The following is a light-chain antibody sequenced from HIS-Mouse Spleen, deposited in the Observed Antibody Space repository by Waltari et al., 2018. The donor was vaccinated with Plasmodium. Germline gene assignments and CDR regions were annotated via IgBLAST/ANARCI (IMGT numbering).Light chain of an antibody. Sequence: DIQMTQSPSPLSASVGDRVTIPCRSRQSISSYLNWYQQKPGKAPKLQIYAASSLQSGVPSRFSGSGSGTDFTLTISSLQPEDFATYYCQQSYSTWTFGQGTKVEIK. J-gene: IGKJ1*01. V-gene: IGKV1-39*01. CDR3: QQSYSTWT. CDR1: QSISSY. CDR2: AAS.